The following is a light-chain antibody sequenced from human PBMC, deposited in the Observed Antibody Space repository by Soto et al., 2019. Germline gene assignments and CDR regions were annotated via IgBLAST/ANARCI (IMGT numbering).Light chain of an antibody. J-gene: IGKJ1*01. CDR1: QSISSW. CDR3: QQSYSTPWT. Sequence: DIPMTQAPSTLSASVGEIVTITCRPSQSISSWLAWYQQKPGKPPKVLIYGASNLQSGTPSRFSGSGSGTDSSLTISSLQPEDVATYYCQQSYSTPWTLDQGTKVDIK. CDR2: GAS. V-gene: IGKV1-39*01.